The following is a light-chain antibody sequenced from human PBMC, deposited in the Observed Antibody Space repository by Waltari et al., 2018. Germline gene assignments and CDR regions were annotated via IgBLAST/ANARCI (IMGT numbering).Light chain of an antibody. CDR1: SSDVGGYNY. CDR3: SSYTSTSTHVV. V-gene: IGLV2-14*01. Sequence: QSALTQPASVSGSPGQSITISCTGTSSDVGGYNYVSWYQQHPGKDPKLMIYDVTKRPSGVSKRFSGSKSCNTASLTISWLQADDEADYYCSSYTSTSTHVVFGGGTKLTVL. J-gene: IGLJ2*01. CDR2: DVT.